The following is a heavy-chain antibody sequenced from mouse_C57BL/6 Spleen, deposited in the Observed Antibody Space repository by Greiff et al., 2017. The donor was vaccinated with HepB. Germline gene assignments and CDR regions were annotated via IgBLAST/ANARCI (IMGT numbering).Heavy chain of an antibody. CDR3: ANRYDGYFYMDY. CDR1: GFTFSNYW. J-gene: IGHJ4*01. V-gene: IGHV6-3*01. Sequence: EVKVEESGGGLVQPGGSMKLSSGASGFTFSNYWMNWVRQSPEKGLEWVAQIRLKSDNYATQYAESVKGRFTISRDDSKSSVYLQMNNLRAEDPGIYYCANRYDGYFYMDYWGQGTSVTVSS. CDR2: IRLKSDNYAT. D-gene: IGHD2-3*01.